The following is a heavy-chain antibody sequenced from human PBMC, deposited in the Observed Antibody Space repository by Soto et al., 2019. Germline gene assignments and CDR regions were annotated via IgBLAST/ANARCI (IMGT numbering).Heavy chain of an antibody. CDR3: ARAELRYFDWSPSNY. CDR2: ISSSGATM. Sequence: GSLRLSCAASGLTFTGFEMNWVRQSPGKGLEWASYISSSGATMYYTDSVRGRFTISRDNAKNSLYLQMNSLRADDTAVYYCARAELRYFDWSPSNYWGQGTLGTVSS. V-gene: IGHV3-48*03. D-gene: IGHD3-9*01. CDR1: GLTFTGFE. J-gene: IGHJ4*02.